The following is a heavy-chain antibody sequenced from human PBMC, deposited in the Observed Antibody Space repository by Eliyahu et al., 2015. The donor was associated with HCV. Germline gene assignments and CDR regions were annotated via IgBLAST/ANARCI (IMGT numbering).Heavy chain of an antibody. D-gene: IGHD3-22*01. CDR1: GXTFTGYY. V-gene: IGHV1-2*02. J-gene: IGHJ4*02. CDR2: INPNSGGT. Sequence: QVQLVQSGAEVKKPGASVKVSCKASGXTFTGYYMHWVRQAPGQGLEWMGWINPNSGGTNYAQKFQGRVTMTRDTSISTAYMELSRLRSDDTAVYYCARGSRNYYDSSGYYNFDYWGQGTLVTVSS. CDR3: ARGSRNYYDSSGYYNFDY.